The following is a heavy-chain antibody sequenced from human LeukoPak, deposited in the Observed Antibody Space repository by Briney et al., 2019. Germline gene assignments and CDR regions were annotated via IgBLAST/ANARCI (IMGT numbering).Heavy chain of an antibody. CDR1: GYTFTGYY. V-gene: IGHV1-2*06. D-gene: IGHD3-22*01. Sequence: ASVKVSCKASGYTFTGYYIHWMRQVPGQGLEWMGRINPNTGDTNSARKFQGRITMTRDTSISTVYMELSRLRSDDTAVYYCARDRGDDTVSYFDYWGQGTLVTVSS. CDR3: ARDRGDDTVSYFDY. J-gene: IGHJ4*02. CDR2: INPNTGDT.